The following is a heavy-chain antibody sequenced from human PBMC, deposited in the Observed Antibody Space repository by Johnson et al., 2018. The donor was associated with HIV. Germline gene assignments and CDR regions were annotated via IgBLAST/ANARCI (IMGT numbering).Heavy chain of an antibody. Sequence: VQLVESGGDLVKPGGSLRLSCAASRFTFSDAWMNWVRQAPGKGLEWVSGIYSGGSTYYADSVKGRFTISRDNSKNTLYLQMNSLRAEDTAVYYCARAAGVNVVVEDFDLWGQGTMVTVSS. CDR1: RFTFSDAW. D-gene: IGHD2-15*01. CDR2: IYSGGST. V-gene: IGHV3-66*02. J-gene: IGHJ3*01. CDR3: ARAAGVNVVVEDFDL.